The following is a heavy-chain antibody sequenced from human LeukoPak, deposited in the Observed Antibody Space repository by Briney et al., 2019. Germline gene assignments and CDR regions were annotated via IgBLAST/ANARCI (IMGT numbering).Heavy chain of an antibody. CDR3: AKEGIYYGSGSYYNSFDY. J-gene: IGHJ4*02. D-gene: IGHD3-10*01. CDR1: GFTFSSYG. Sequence: GGSLRLSCAASGFTFSSYGMHWVRQAPGKGLEWVAFIRYDGSNKYYADSVKGRFTISRDNSKNTLYLQMNSLRAEDTAVYYCAKEGIYYGSGSYYNSFDYWGQETLVTVSS. CDR2: IRYDGSNK. V-gene: IGHV3-30*02.